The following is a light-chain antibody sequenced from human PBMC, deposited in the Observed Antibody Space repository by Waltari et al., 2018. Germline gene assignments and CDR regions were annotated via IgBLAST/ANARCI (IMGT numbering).Light chain of an antibody. CDR3: QHYVSLPVT. CDR1: QSVGRS. J-gene: IGKJ1*01. CDR2: GAS. V-gene: IGKV3-20*01. Sequence: EIVLTQSPGTLSLSPGERATLSCRASQSVGRSLAWYQQKPGQAPRLIIYGASSRATGIPDRFSGGGSGTDFSLTISRLEPEDFAAYHCQHYVSLPVTFGQGTKVEIK.